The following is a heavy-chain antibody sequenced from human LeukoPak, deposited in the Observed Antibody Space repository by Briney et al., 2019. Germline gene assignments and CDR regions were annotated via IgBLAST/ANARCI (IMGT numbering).Heavy chain of an antibody. J-gene: IGHJ4*02. D-gene: IGHD5-18*01. V-gene: IGHV3-21*01. Sequence: GGSLRLSCAASGFTFSSYSMNWVRQAPGKGLEWVSSISSSSSYIYYADSVEGRFTIPRDNAKNSLYLQMNSLRAEDTAVYYCARGGYSYGGHRYWGQGTLVTVSS. CDR3: ARGGYSYGGHRY. CDR2: ISSSSSYI. CDR1: GFTFSSYS.